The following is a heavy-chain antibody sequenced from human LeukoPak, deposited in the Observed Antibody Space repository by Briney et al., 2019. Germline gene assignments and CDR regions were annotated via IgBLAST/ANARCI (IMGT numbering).Heavy chain of an antibody. J-gene: IGHJ4*02. V-gene: IGHV3-48*04. Sequence: PGGSLRLSCAASGFTFSSYVMHWVRQAPGKGLEWVSYISSSGSTIYYADSVKGRFTISRDNAKNSLYLQMNSLRAEDTAVYYCATDIVVVPAAIDHWGQGTLVTVSS. CDR2: ISSSGSTI. CDR1: GFTFSSYV. D-gene: IGHD2-2*01. CDR3: ATDIVVVPAAIDH.